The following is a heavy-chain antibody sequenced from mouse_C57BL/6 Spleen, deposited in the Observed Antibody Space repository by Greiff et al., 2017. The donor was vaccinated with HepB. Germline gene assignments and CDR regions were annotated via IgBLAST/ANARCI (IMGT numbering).Heavy chain of an antibody. V-gene: IGHV1-42*01. J-gene: IGHJ1*03. CDR3: ARGAGYHFDV. CDR2: INPSTGGT. CDR1: GYSFTGYY. Sequence: VQLQQSGPELVKPGASVKISCKASGYSFTGYYMNWVKQSPEKSLEWIGEINPSTGGTTYNQKFKAKATLTVDKSSSTAYMQLKSLTSEDSAVYYCARGAGYHFDVWGTGTTVTVSS. D-gene: IGHD5-1-1*01.